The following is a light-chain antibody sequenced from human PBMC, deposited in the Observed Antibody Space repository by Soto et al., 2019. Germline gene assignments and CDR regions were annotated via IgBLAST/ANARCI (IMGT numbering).Light chain of an antibody. CDR1: QSIGNW. J-gene: IGKJ1*01. Sequence: DIQMTQSPSSLSASVGYRVTLTCRASQSIGNWLAWYQQKPGKAPKLLIYDASTLESGVPSRFRGSGSGTEFTLTINSLQPDDLAAYYCQHYNSSSWAFGQGTKVDI. V-gene: IGKV1-5*01. CDR2: DAS. CDR3: QHYNSSSWA.